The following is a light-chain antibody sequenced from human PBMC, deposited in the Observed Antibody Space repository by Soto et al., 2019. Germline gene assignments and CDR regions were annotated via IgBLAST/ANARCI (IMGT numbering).Light chain of an antibody. J-gene: IGKJ1*01. CDR2: SAS. V-gene: IGKV1-27*01. CDR3: QKYDSAPT. CDR1: RGIGNA. Sequence: EIQMNQSPSSLSASVGDRGTITFRPSRGIGNALAWYQQKPGTVPKLLIHSASTLQSGVPSRFSGSGSGTDFTLTISSLQPEDVASYYSQKYDSAPTFGPGTKVDI.